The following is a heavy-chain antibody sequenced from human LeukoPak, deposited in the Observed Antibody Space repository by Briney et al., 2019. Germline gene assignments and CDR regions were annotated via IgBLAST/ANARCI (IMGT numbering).Heavy chain of an antibody. D-gene: IGHD1-26*01. CDR1: GGSISSGSYY. J-gene: IGHJ4*02. CDR3: ARLSGSPWY. CDR2: IYTSGST. V-gene: IGHV4-61*02. Sequence: SQTLSLTCTVSGGSISSGSYYWSWIRQPAGKGLEWIGRIYTSGSTNYNPSLKSRVTISVDTSKNQFSLKLSSVTAADTAVYYCARLSGSPWYWGQGTLVTVSS.